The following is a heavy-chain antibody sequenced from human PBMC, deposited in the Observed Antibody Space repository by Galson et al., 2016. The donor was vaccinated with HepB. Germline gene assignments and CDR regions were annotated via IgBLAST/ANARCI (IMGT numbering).Heavy chain of an antibody. CDR1: GYSIRSGYY. J-gene: IGHJ4*02. D-gene: IGHD1-1*01. CDR3: ARDRDWNDGEDFDC. CDR2: VYHSGNT. Sequence: SETLSLTCSVSGYSIRSGYYWGWIRRPPGKGLEWIASVYHSGNTFYNPSLKSRITMSLDTSKNQFSLRLTSVTAADTAVYYCARDRDWNDGEDFDCWGQGTLVAVSS. V-gene: IGHV4-38-2*02.